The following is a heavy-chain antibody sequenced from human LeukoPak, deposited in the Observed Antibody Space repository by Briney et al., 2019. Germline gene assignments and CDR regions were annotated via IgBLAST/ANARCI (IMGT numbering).Heavy chain of an antibody. CDR1: GFTLSSSV. V-gene: IGHV1-58*01. CDR2: IVVGSGNT. D-gene: IGHD4-11*01. J-gene: IGHJ3*02. Sequence: ASVKVSCKASGFTLSSSVVQWVRQARGQRLEWIGWIVVGSGNTKYAQKFQERVTITMDMSTSTAYMELSSLRSEDTAVYYCAADGTTRAAFDIWGQGTMVTVSS. CDR3: AADGTTRAAFDI.